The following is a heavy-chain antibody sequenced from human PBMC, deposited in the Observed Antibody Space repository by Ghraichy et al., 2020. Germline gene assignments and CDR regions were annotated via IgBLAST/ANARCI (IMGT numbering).Heavy chain of an antibody. CDR3: ASEPTGGARFDY. D-gene: IGHD1-26*01. Sequence: SETLSLTCTVSGGSISSYYWSWIRQPPGKGLEWIGYIYYSGSTNYNPSLKSRVTISVDTSKNQFSLKLSSVTAADTAVYYCASEPTGGARFDYWGQGTPVTVSS. CDR2: IYYSGST. J-gene: IGHJ4*02. CDR1: GGSISSYY. V-gene: IGHV4-59*01.